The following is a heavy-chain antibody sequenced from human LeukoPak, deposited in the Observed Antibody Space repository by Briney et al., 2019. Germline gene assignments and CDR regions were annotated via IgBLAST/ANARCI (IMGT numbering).Heavy chain of an antibody. J-gene: IGHJ5*02. CDR2: IILIFGTA. V-gene: IGHV1-69*05. Sequence: SVKVSCKASGGTFSSYAISWVRQAPGQGLEWMGGIILIFGTANYAQKFQGRVTITTDESTSTAYMELSSLRSEDTAVYHCARDGRRCSSTSCYIRPDNWFDPWGQGTLVTVSS. D-gene: IGHD2-2*02. CDR3: ARDGRRCSSTSCYIRPDNWFDP. CDR1: GGTFSSYA.